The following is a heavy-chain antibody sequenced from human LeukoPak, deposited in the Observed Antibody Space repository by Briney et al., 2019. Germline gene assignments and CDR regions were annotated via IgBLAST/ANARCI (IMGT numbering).Heavy chain of an antibody. J-gene: IGHJ4*02. V-gene: IGHV3-23*01. CDR1: GFTFSSYA. CDR3: AKGRYYDSSGYSDY. D-gene: IGHD3-22*01. Sequence: VGSLRLSCAASGFTFSSYAMSWVRQAPGKGLEWVADISGSGGSTYYADSVKGRFTISRDNSKNTLYLQMNSLRAEDTAVYYCAKGRYYDSSGYSDYWGQGTLVTVSS. CDR2: ISGSGGST.